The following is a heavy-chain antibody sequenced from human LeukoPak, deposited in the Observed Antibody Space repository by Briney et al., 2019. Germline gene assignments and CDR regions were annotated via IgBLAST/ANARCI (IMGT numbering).Heavy chain of an antibody. CDR2: INPSAGTT. V-gene: IGHV1-46*01. CDR3: ARGEGSGTYYFWFDP. J-gene: IGHJ5*02. CDR1: GYTFTSYY. Sequence: ASVKVSCKASGYTFTSYYMHWVRQAPGQGLEWMGIINPSAGTTTYAQKFQGRVTMTRDTSTSTVRMELSSLRSEDTAVYYCARGEGSGTYYFWFDPWGQGTLVTVSS. D-gene: IGHD3-10*01.